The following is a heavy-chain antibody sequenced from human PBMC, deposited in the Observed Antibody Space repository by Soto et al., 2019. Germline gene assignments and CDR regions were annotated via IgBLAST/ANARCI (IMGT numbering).Heavy chain of an antibody. D-gene: IGHD3-22*01. V-gene: IGHV3-48*03. J-gene: IGHJ4*02. Sequence: EVQLVESGGGLVQPGGSLRLSCAASGFTFSSYEMNWVRQAPGKGLEWVSYISSSGSTIYYADSVKGRFTISRDNAKNSLYLQMNSLRAEDTAVYYCARDGGYYYDSSGYYGYWGQGTLVTVSS. CDR3: ARDGGYYYDSSGYYGY. CDR2: ISSSGSTI. CDR1: GFTFSSYE.